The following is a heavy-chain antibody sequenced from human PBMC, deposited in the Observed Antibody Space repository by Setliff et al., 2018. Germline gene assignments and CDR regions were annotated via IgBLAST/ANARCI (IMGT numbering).Heavy chain of an antibody. CDR2: IYYSGNI. V-gene: IGHV4-39*07. D-gene: IGHD3-16*02. J-gene: IGHJ4*02. CDR1: AVSISSSSYY. CDR3: AGSGDYIWGSYRPYYCDH. Sequence: PSQTLSLTCIVSAVSISSSSYYWGWLRQPPGKGLEWIGSIYYSGNIYNNPSLKRRVTITVATAKNQFSLKLCSVTTADTAVYYCAGSGDYIWGSYRPYYCDHWGQGTLVTVSS.